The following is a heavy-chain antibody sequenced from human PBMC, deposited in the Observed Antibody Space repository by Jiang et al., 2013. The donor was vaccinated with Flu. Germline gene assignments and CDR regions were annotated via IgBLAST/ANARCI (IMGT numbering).Heavy chain of an antibody. CDR3: ARGIFQLGIRVGFDS. Sequence: PGLVKPSQTLSLTCAISGDSVSSNSAAWNWIRQSPSSGLEWLGRTYYRSKWHNEYAVSVKSTNNHQPTTHPRTRSPSQLNSVTPEDTAVYYCARGIFQLGIRVGFDSWGQGTLVTVSS. D-gene: IGHD1-1*01. V-gene: IGHV6-1*01. J-gene: IGHJ4*02. CDR2: TYYRSKWHN. CDR1: GDSVSSNSAA.